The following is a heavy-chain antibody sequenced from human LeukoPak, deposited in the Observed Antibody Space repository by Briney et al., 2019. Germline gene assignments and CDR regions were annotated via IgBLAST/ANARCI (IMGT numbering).Heavy chain of an antibody. CDR2: IYYSGST. CDR3: ARGIQLWLHYFDY. CDR1: GFSISSGGYY. Sequence: SQNLSLNATVSGFSISSGGYYRSWIRQHPGKGLEWIGYIYYSGSTYDNPYLKSRVTITVDTSKNQFSLKLSSVTAADTAVYYCARGIQLWLHYFDYWGQGTLVTVSS. J-gene: IGHJ4*02. D-gene: IGHD5-18*01. V-gene: IGHV4-31*03.